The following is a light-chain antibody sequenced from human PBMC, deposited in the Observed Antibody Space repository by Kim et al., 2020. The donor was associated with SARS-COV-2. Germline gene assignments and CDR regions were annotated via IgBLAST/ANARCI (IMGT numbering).Light chain of an antibody. Sequence: AVGRPGRLTGKGARLRNYSASWYQPKPGQAPLLVMYAKTTRPSGIPDRFSGSSSGATASLTITGAQAEDEADYYCYSRDSSGNHYVFGAGTKVTVL. CDR2: AKT. J-gene: IGLJ1*01. V-gene: IGLV3-19*01. CDR3: YSRDSSGNHYV. CDR1: RLRNYS.